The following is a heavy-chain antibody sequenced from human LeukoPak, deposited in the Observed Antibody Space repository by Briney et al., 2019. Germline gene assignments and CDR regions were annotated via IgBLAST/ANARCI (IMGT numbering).Heavy chain of an antibody. V-gene: IGHV3-30*03. CDR2: LSYHGSNE. CDR1: GFPFSSYG. Sequence: GGSLRLSCAASGFPFSSYGMHWVRQAPGKGLEWVAVLSYHGSNEYYADSVKGRFTISRDNSKNTLYLQMNSLRVEDTAVYYCAGSWFYRDYFEYWGQGTLVTVSS. CDR3: AGSWFYRDYFEY. D-gene: IGHD3-10*01. J-gene: IGHJ4*02.